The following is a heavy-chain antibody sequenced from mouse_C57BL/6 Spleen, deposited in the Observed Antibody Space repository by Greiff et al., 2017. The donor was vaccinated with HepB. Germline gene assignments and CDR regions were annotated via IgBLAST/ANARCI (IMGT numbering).Heavy chain of an antibody. Sequence: EVMLVESGGDLVKPGGSLKLSCAASGFTFSSYGMSWVRQTPDKRLEWVATISSGGSYTYYPDSVKGRFTISRDNAKNTLYLQMSSLKSEDTAMYYCARHGTTVVARYYFDYWGQGTTLTVSS. D-gene: IGHD1-1*01. CDR1: GFTFSSYG. V-gene: IGHV5-6*02. CDR2: ISSGGSYT. CDR3: ARHGTTVVARYYFDY. J-gene: IGHJ2*01.